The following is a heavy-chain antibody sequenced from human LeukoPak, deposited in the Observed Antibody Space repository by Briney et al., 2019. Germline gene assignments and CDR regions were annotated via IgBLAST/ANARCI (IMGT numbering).Heavy chain of an antibody. CDR1: GGSFSGYY. Sequence: SETLSLTCAVYGGSFSGYYWSWIRQPPGKGLEWIGEINHSGSTNYNPSLKSRVTISVDTSKNQFSLKLSSVTAADTAVYYCARPSPGYCSGGSCYFPYWGQGTLVTVSS. CDR3: ARPSPGYCSGGSCYFPY. CDR2: INHSGST. D-gene: IGHD2-15*01. J-gene: IGHJ4*02. V-gene: IGHV4-34*01.